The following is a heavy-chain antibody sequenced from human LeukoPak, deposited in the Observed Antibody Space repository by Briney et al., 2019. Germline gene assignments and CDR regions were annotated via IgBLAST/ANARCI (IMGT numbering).Heavy chain of an antibody. Sequence: PGGSLRLSCAASGFTFSSYWMHWVRQAPGKGLVWVARTNLHGTAVDYADSVKGRFIISRDNAKNTLFLQMNSLRVEDTAVYYCASAYTYVRLGDHWGQGTLVTVSS. D-gene: IGHD3-16*01. J-gene: IGHJ4*02. V-gene: IGHV3-74*01. CDR1: GFTFSSYW. CDR2: TNLHGTAV. CDR3: ASAYTYVRLGDH.